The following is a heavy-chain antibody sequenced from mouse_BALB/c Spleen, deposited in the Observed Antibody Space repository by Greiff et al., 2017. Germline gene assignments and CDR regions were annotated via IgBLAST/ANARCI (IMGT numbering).Heavy chain of an antibody. CDR1: GFTFSSYA. Sequence: EVQVVESGGGLVKPGGSLKLSCAASGFTFSSYAMSWVRQSPEKRLEWVAEISSGGSYTYYPDTVTGRFTISRDNAKNTLYLEMSSLRSEDTAMYYCAREGYGALDYWGQGTSVTVSS. J-gene: IGHJ4*01. V-gene: IGHV5-9-4*01. D-gene: IGHD2-2*01. CDR3: AREGYGALDY. CDR2: ISSGGSYT.